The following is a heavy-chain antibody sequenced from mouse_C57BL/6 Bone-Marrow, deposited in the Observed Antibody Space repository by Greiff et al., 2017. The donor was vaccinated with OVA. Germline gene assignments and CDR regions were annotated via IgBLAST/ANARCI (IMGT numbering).Heavy chain of an antibody. Sequence: EVKLVESGGGLVKPGGSLKLSCAASGFTFSSYAMSWVRQTPDKRLEWVATISDGGSYTYYPDNVKGRFTISRDNAKNNLYLQMSHLKSEDTAMYYCARHYGNSFAYWGQGTLVTVSS. CDR3: ARHYGNSFAY. J-gene: IGHJ3*01. V-gene: IGHV5-4*03. CDR1: GFTFSSYA. D-gene: IGHD2-1*01. CDR2: ISDGGSYT.